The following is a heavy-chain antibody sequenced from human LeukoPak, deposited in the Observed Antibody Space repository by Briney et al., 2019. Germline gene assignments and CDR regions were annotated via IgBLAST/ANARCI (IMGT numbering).Heavy chain of an antibody. Sequence: PSETLSLTCAVYGGSFSGYYWSWIRQPPGKGLEWIGEINHSGSTNYNPSLKSRVTISVDTSKNQFSLKLSSVTAADTAVYYCARPLRYYDSSGYCYWGQGTLVTVSS. CDR1: GGSFSGYY. J-gene: IGHJ4*02. CDR3: ARPLRYYDSSGYCY. CDR2: INHSGST. V-gene: IGHV4-34*01. D-gene: IGHD3-22*01.